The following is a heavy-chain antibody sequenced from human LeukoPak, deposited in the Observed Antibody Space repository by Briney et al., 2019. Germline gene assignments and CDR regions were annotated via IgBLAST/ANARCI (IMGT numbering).Heavy chain of an antibody. Sequence: GGPLRLSCAASGFTFSTYWMHWVRQAPGKGLVWVARIRPEGTTTAYADSVKGRFTISRDNAKNTLFLQMNSLSAEDTAVYYCARDLDWILFDYWGQGTLVTVSS. J-gene: IGHJ4*02. CDR1: GFTFSTYW. CDR2: IRPEGTTT. CDR3: ARDLDWILFDY. D-gene: IGHD3-9*01. V-gene: IGHV3-74*03.